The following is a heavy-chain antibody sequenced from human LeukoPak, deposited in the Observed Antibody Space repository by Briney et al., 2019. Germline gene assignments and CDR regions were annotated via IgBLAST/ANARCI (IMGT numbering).Heavy chain of an antibody. D-gene: IGHD6-13*01. Sequence: PGGSLTLSCAAYGFTFSDYYMSWIRQAPGKGLEWVSYISSSGSTIYYADSVKGRFTISRDNAKNSLYLQMNSLRAEDTAVYYCARDIAAAGTNYYFDYWGQGTLVTVSS. CDR2: ISSSGSTI. CDR3: ARDIAAAGTNYYFDY. CDR1: GFTFSDYY. J-gene: IGHJ4*02. V-gene: IGHV3-11*01.